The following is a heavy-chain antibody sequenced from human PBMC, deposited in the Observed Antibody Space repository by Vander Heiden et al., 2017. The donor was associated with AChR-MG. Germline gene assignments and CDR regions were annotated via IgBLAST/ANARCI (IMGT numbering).Heavy chain of an antibody. CDR3: ARLSSAKNRSGSYWGGYDAFDI. D-gene: IGHD1-26*01. Sequence: QVQLQESGPGLVKPSETLSLTCTVSGGSISSYYWSWIRQPPGKGLEWIGYIYYSGSTNYNPSLKSRVTISVDTSKNQFSLKLSSVTAADTAVYYCARLSSAKNRSGSYWGGYDAFDIWGQGTMVTVSS. CDR2: IYYSGST. J-gene: IGHJ3*02. V-gene: IGHV4-59*01. CDR1: GGSISSYY.